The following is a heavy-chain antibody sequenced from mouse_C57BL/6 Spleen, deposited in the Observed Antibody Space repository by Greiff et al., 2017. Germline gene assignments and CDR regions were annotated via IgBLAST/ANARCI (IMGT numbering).Heavy chain of an antibody. CDR1: GYAFSSYW. CDR2: IYPGDGDT. CDR3: ARRDGLSYIDY. D-gene: IGHD6-5*01. J-gene: IGHJ2*01. Sequence: VQLQQSGAELVKPGASVKISCKASGYAFSSYWMNWVKQRPGTGLEWIGTIYPGDGDTTYNGKFKGKDTLTVDKDSSTAYMQLSSLTSEDSAVYFCARRDGLSYIDYWGQGTTLTVSS. V-gene: IGHV1-80*01.